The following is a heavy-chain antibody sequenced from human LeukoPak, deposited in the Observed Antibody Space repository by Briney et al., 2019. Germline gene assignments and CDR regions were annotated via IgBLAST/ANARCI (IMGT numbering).Heavy chain of an antibody. CDR1: GFTFSSYA. CDR2: ISGSGGNT. J-gene: IGHJ4*02. Sequence: PGGSLRLSCAASGFTFSSYAMSWVRQAPGKGLEWVSAISGSGGNTYYADSVKGRFTISRDNSKNTLYLQMNSLRVEDTAVYYCARDFCSAGSCYPDNWGQGTLVTVSS. D-gene: IGHD2-15*01. CDR3: ARDFCSAGSCYPDN. V-gene: IGHV3-23*01.